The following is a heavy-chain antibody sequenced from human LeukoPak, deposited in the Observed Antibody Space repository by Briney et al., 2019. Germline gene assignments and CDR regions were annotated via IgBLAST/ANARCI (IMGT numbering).Heavy chain of an antibody. D-gene: IGHD3-22*01. V-gene: IGHV3-23*01. CDR2: ISDSGGRS. CDR1: GVTFSSYA. Sequence: GGSLRLSCAAPGVTFSSYAMDWVRQAPGKGLEWVSAISDSGGRSSYADSVKGRFTISRDNSKNTLYLQLNRLRAEDTAVYYCVRGSSGYLDYWGQGTLVTVSS. CDR3: VRGSSGYLDY. J-gene: IGHJ4*02.